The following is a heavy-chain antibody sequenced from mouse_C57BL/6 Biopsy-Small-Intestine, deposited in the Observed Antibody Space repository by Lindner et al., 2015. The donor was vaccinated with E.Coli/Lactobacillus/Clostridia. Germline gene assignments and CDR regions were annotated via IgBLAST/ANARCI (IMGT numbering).Heavy chain of an antibody. CDR2: IRSKSSNFAT. CDR1: GFTFNSYA. V-gene: IGHV10-3*01. CDR3: VRDRSDSSGYPYAMDY. Sequence: VQLQESGGGLVQSKGSLKLSCAASGFTFNSYAMHWVRQAPGKGLEWVARIRSKSSNFATYYADSVKDRFTISRDDSQSMLYLQMNNLKTEDTAMYYCVRDRSDSSGYPYAMDYVGSRNLSHRLL. J-gene: IGHJ4*01. D-gene: IGHD3-2*02.